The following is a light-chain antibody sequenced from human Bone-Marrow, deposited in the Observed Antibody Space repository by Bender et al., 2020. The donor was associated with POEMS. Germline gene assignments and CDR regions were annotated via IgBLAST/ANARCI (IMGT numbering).Light chain of an antibody. J-gene: IGLJ3*02. V-gene: IGLV2-11*01. CDR2: DVN. Sequence: QSALTQPRSVSGSPGQSVTISCTGASSDVGAYNSVSWYQQHPGKAPKLMIYDVNKRPSGVPDRFSGSKSGNTASLAITGLQAEDEGDYYCQSYDNSLGGWVFGGGTKLTVL. CDR1: SSDVGAYNS. CDR3: QSYDNSLGGWV.